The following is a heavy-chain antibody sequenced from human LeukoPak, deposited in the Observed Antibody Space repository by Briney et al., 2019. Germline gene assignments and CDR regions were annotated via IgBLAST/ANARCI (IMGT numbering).Heavy chain of an antibody. CDR1: GFTFSSCA. J-gene: IGHJ6*02. Sequence: PGGSLRLSCAASGFTFSSCAMSWVRQAPGKGLEWVSAISGSGGSTYYADSVKGRFTISRDNSKNTLYLQMNSLRAEDTAVYYCATKELIAVAPGYYGMDVWGQGTTVTASS. D-gene: IGHD6-19*01. CDR3: ATKELIAVAPGYYGMDV. V-gene: IGHV3-23*01. CDR2: ISGSGGST.